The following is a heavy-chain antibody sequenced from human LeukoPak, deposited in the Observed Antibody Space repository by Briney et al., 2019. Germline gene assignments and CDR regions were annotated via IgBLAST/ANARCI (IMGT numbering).Heavy chain of an antibody. J-gene: IGHJ4*02. CDR3: ARGEFYGSGSYFYY. D-gene: IGHD3-10*01. CDR2: ISSSTTYI. CDR1: GFTFSSYA. V-gene: IGHV3-21*01. Sequence: GGSLRLSCAASGFTFSSYAMSWVRQAPGKGLEWVSSISSSTTYIYYADSVKGRFTISRDNAKNSLYLQMNSLRAEDTAVYYCARGEFYGSGSYFYYWGQGTLVTVSS.